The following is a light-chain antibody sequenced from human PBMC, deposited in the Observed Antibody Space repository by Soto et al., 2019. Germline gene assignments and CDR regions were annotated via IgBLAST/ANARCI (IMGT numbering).Light chain of an antibody. V-gene: IGKV1-6*01. CDR3: LQDSNHPLT. CDR1: QVISNG. J-gene: IGKJ2*01. Sequence: AIQMTQSPSSLSASVGDRVTITCRASQVISNGLGWFQHRPGSAPKLLIYAPSSFQSGVPSRFSGSGSGTEFTLTISSLQPEDFATYYCLQDSNHPLTFGQGTKREVK. CDR2: APS.